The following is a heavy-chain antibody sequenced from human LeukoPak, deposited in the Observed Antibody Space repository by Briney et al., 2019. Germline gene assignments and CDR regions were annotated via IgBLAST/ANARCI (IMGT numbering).Heavy chain of an antibody. J-gene: IGHJ4*02. CDR1: GYTFTGYY. CDR3: ARGGGTMIVVVTLIDY. D-gene: IGHD3-22*01. CDR2: INPNSGGT. V-gene: IGHV1-2*02. Sequence: ASVKVSCKASGYTFTGYYMHWVRQAPGQGLEWMGWINPNSGGTNYAQKFQGRVTMTRDTSISTAYMELSRLRSDDTAVYYCARGGGTMIVVVTLIDYWGQGTLVTVSS.